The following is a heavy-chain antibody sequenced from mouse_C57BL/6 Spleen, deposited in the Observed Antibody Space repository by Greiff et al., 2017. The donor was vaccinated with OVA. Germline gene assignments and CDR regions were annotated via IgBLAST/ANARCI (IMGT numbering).Heavy chain of an antibody. J-gene: IGHJ2*01. D-gene: IGHD1-1*01. V-gene: IGHV1-59*01. Sequence: VQLQQPGAELVRPGTSVKLSCKASGYTFTSYWMHWVKQRPGQGLEWIGVIDPSDSYTNYNQKFKGKATLTVDTSSSTAYMQLSSLTSEDSAVYYCARRSAREGLRADYWGQGTTLTVSS. CDR2: IDPSDSYT. CDR3: ARRSAREGLRADY. CDR1: GYTFTSYW.